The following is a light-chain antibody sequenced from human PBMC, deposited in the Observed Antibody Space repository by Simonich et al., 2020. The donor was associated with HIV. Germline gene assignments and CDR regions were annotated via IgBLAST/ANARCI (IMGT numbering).Light chain of an antibody. Sequence: DIVLTQTPLSLSVTPGQPASISCKSSQSLLHSDGKTYLSWFLQKPGQSPQLLIYEVSNRFSGVPDRFSGSGSGTDFTLTISRLQAEDVAVYYCQQYYSTPWTFGQGTKVEIK. V-gene: IGKV2D-29*02. CDR1: QSLLHSDGKTY. CDR2: EVS. J-gene: IGKJ1*01. CDR3: QQYYSTPWT.